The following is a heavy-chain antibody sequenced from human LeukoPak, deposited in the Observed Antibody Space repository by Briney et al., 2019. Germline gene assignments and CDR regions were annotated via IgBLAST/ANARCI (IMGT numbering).Heavy chain of an antibody. CDR1: GFTFSSTW. Sequence: PGGSLRLSCAASGFTFSSTWMNWVRQAPGKGREWVGRIKSKSDGGTIDYAAPVKGRFTISRDDSKNTLYLQMHSLTTEDTAVYYCATTRTYWGQGTLVTVSS. V-gene: IGHV3-15*07. CDR3: ATTRTY. J-gene: IGHJ4*02. CDR2: IKSKSDGGTI.